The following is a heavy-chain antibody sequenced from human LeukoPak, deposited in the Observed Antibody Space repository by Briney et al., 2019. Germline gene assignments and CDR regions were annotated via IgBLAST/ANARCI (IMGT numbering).Heavy chain of an antibody. V-gene: IGHV1-18*01. Sequence: ASVKVSCKASGYTFTTYSLAWVRQAPGQTLEGMGWISVNSGGTNYAQSFQDRVTLTRDTYTNTAYLELRSLRSDDTAIIYCATATQPRGYFLHWGQGTLVTVSS. CDR2: ISVNSGGT. CDR3: ATATQPRGYFLH. D-gene: IGHD2-2*01. CDR1: GYTFTTYS. J-gene: IGHJ1*01.